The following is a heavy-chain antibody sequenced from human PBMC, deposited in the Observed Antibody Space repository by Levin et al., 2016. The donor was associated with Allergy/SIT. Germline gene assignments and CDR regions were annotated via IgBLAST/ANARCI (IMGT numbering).Heavy chain of an antibody. D-gene: IGHD2-21*02. CDR2: IYYSGST. CDR3: AGKCGGDCYDY. J-gene: IGHJ4*02. Sequence: PGKGLEWIGYIYYSGSTYCNPSLKSRVTISVDTSKNQFSLKLSSVTAADTAVYYCAGKCGGDCYDYWGQGTLVTVSS. V-gene: IGHV4-30-4*01.